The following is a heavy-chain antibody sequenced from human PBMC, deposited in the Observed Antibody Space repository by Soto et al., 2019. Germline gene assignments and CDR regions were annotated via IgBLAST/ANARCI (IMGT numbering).Heavy chain of an antibody. J-gene: IGHJ4*02. CDR3: ARAGYCSGGSCYFDY. Sequence: GASVKVSCKASGYTFTSYYMHWVRQAPGQGLEWMGIINSSGGNTRYAQKFQGRVTMTRDTSTSTVYMELSSLRSEDTAVYYCARAGYCSGGSCYFDYWGLGTLVTVSS. D-gene: IGHD2-15*01. CDR2: INSSGGNT. V-gene: IGHV1-46*01. CDR1: GYTFTSYY.